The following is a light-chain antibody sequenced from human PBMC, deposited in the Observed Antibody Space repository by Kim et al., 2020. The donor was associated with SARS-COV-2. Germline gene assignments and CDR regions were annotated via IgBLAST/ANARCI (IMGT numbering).Light chain of an antibody. CDR3: QKYSSSPYT. CDR1: QSVSCSSNNKDC. CDR2: WAS. Sequence: DIVMTQSSGSLAVSLGDRATINCKSSQSVSCSSNNKDCLAWYQQKPGQPPKVLIYWASTRESGVPDRFSGSGSGTDFTLTISSLQAEDVAVYYCQKYSSSPYTFGQGTKLEI. J-gene: IGKJ2*01. V-gene: IGKV4-1*01.